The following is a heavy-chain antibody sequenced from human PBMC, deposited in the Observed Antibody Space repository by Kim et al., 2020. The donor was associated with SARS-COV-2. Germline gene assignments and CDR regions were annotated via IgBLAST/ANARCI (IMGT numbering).Heavy chain of an antibody. Sequence: SVKVSCKASGGTFSTYAISWVRQAPGQGLDWMGRIIPILGISNYAQKFQDRLTITADKSTSTAYMELSSLRSEDTAVYYCASEGLSYSDILTGSGMDVW. CDR1: GGTFSTYA. V-gene: IGHV1-69*04. J-gene: IGHJ6*01. CDR2: IIPILGIS. D-gene: IGHD3-9*01. CDR3: ASEGLSYSDILTGSGMDV.